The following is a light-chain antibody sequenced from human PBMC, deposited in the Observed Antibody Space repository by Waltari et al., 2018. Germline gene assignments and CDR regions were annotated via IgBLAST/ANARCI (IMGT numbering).Light chain of an antibody. CDR1: QSVSSY. CDR2: DAS. J-gene: IGKJ3*01. V-gene: IGKV3-11*01. CDR3: QHRSNWPLFT. Sequence: DIVLTQSPATLSLSPAESATLSCRPSQSVSSYLAWYRQKPGQAPRLLIYDASNRATGIPARFSGSGSGTDFTLTISSLEPEDFAVYYCQHRSNWPLFTFGPGTKVDFK.